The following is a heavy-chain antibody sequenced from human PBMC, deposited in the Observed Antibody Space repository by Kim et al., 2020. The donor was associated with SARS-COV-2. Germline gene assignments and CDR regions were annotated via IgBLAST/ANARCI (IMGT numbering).Heavy chain of an antibody. J-gene: IGHJ4*02. V-gene: IGHV3-30*04. CDR2: ISYDGSNK. CDR3: ARDRGSWYLDY. Sequence: GGSLRLSCAASGFTFSSYAMNWVRQAPGKGLEWVAVISYDGSNKYYADSVKGRFTISRDNSKNTLYLQMNSLRAEDTAVYYCARDRGSWYLDYWGQGTL. CDR1: GFTFSSYA. D-gene: IGHD6-13*01.